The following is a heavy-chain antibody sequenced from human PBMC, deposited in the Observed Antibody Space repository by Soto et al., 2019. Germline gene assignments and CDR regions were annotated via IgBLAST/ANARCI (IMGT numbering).Heavy chain of an antibody. J-gene: IGHJ6*02. CDR2: ISAYNGNT. D-gene: IGHD2-2*01. V-gene: IGHV1-18*01. Sequence: QVQLVQSGAEVKKPGASVKVSCKASGYTFTSYGISWVRQAPGQGLECMGWISAYNGNTNYAQKLQCRVTMTTDTSTSTAYMELRSLRSDDTAVYYCAIGTVPPDYYYYGMDVWGQGTTVTVSS. CDR3: AIGTVPPDYYYYGMDV. CDR1: GYTFTSYG.